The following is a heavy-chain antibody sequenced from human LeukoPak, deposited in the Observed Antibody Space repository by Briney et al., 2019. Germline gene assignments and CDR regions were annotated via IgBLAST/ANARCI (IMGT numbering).Heavy chain of an antibody. J-gene: IGHJ4*02. V-gene: IGHV4-31*03. CDR3: ARVWLDDSSIYYPHFFDT. CDR1: GGSISSGSYY. Sequence: PSETLSLTCTVSGGSISSGSYYWSWIRQHPGKGLEWIGYIYYSGSTYYNPSLKSRVTMSVDTSKNQFSLKLTSVTAADTAVYYCARVWLDDSSIYYPHFFDTWGQGTLVTVSS. CDR2: IYYSGST. D-gene: IGHD3-22*01.